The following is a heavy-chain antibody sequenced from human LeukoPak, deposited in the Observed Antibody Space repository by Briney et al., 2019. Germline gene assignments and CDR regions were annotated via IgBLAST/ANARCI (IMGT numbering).Heavy chain of an antibody. D-gene: IGHD6-6*01. CDR3: ARDSPYSSSNWFDP. CDR1: GFTFSSYA. CDR2: ISYDGSNK. Sequence: PGRSLRLSCAASGFTFSSYAMHWVRQAPGKGLEWVAVISYDGSNKYYADSVKGRFTISRDNSKNTLYLQMNSLRAEDTAVYYCARDSPYSSSNWFDPWGQGTLVTVSS. J-gene: IGHJ5*02. V-gene: IGHV3-30-3*01.